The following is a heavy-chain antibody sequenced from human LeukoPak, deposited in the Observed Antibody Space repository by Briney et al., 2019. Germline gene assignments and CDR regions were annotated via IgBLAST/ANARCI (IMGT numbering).Heavy chain of an antibody. V-gene: IGHV3-48*01. J-gene: IGHJ4*02. CDR3: ARDRRSGSYGGMFDY. CDR1: GFTLSSHS. D-gene: IGHD3-10*01. CDR2: ISSSSSTI. Sequence: PGGSLRPSRAASGFTLSSHSMNLVRQAPGKRPEWDSYISSSSSTIYYAHSVKGRFTISRDNAKNSLYLQMNSLRAEDTAVYYCARDRRSGSYGGMFDYWGQGTLVTVSS.